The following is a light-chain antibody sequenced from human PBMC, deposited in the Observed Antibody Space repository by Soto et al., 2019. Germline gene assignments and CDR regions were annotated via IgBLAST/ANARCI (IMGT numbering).Light chain of an antibody. CDR3: QQYNRYSRT. J-gene: IGKJ1*01. CDR1: QNINNY. Sequence: DIQMTQSPSSLSASVGDRVTITCQASQNINNYLNWYQQKPGRAPKLLIYDASNLEAGVPSRFSGSGSGTEFTLTISSLQPDDFATYYCQQYNRYSRTFGQGTKADI. V-gene: IGKV1-33*01. CDR2: DAS.